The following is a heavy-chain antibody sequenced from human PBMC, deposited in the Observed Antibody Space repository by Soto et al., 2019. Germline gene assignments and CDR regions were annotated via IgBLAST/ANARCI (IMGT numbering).Heavy chain of an antibody. CDR2: IRFDGSNI. Sequence: PGGSLRLSCAVSEIIFSGYGMHWVRQAPGKGLEWVAVIRFDGSNIHYADSVKGRFTISRDNSKNTLYLQMDSLRAEDTAVYYCARDGVGGTVFFRYLDYWGQGALVTVSS. J-gene: IGHJ4*02. D-gene: IGHD1-26*01. V-gene: IGHV3-33*01. CDR3: ARDGVGGTVFFRYLDY. CDR1: EIIFSGYG.